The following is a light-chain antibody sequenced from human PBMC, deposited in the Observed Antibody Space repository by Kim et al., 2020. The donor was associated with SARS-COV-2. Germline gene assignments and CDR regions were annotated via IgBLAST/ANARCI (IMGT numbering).Light chain of an antibody. CDR1: QDISDY. CDR2: DAS. CDR3: QHYQILPLT. V-gene: IGKV1-33*01. Sequence: ASVGDRVTITCQASQDISDYLNWYQQKPGKAPKLLIYDASNLEEGVPSRFSGSGFGRDFTLTISSLQPEDIATYYCQHYQILPLTFGGGTKVDIK. J-gene: IGKJ4*01.